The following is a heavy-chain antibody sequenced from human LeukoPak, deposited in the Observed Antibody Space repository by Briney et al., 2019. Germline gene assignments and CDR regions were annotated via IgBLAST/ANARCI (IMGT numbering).Heavy chain of an antibody. V-gene: IGHV4-38-2*01. CDR3: AQQSLRSPEY. J-gene: IGHJ4*02. CDR1: GYSISSGYY. D-gene: IGHD3-16*01. CDR2: IYHSGST. Sequence: SETLSLTCAVSGYSISSGYYWGWIRQPPGKGLEWIGNIYHSGSTYYNPSLKSRVTISVDTSKNQFSLKLSSVTAADTAVYYCAQQSLRSPEYWGQGTLVTVSS.